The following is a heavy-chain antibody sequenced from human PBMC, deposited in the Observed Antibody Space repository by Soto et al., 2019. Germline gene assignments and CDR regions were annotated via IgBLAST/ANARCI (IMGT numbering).Heavy chain of an antibody. CDR2: IKSDGSGA. CDR1: GFTFSSYW. J-gene: IGHJ4*02. D-gene: IGHD3-22*01. V-gene: IGHV3-74*01. CDR3: LRGDVDYYDGNVYPGRH. Sequence: EVQLVESGGGLVQPGGSLRLSCAASGFTFSSYWMHWVRQAPGKGLVWVSRIKSDGSGATYAEYVKGRLTISRDNTKNTLYLQMNRLRAQDTAVYYRLRGDVDYYDGNVYPGRHWGQRTLVTVSP.